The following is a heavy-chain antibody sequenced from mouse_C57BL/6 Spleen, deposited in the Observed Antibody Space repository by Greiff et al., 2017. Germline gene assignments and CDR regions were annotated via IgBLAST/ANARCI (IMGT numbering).Heavy chain of an antibody. J-gene: IGHJ2*01. V-gene: IGHV1-80*01. CDR1: GYAFSSYW. Sequence: QVQLKESGAELVKPGASVKISCKASGYAFSSYWMNWVKQRPGQGLEWIGQIYPGDGDTNYNGTFKGKATLTADTASSPAYMQLSSLTSEDSAVYFCARGNYGSSVLDDWGKGTTLTVSS. D-gene: IGHD1-1*01. CDR3: ARGNYGSSVLDD. CDR2: IYPGDGDT.